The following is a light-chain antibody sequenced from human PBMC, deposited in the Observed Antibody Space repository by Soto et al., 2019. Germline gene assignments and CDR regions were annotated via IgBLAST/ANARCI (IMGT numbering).Light chain of an antibody. V-gene: IGKV3-20*01. CDR2: GAS. CDR3: QQYGSSPGIT. Sequence: EIVLTQSPCTLSLSPGERATLSCRAIQSVSSSYLAWYQQKPGQAPRLLIYGASSRATGIPDRFSGSGSGTDFTLTISRLEPEDFAVYYCQQYGSSPGITFGQGTRLEIK. J-gene: IGKJ5*01. CDR1: QSVSSSY.